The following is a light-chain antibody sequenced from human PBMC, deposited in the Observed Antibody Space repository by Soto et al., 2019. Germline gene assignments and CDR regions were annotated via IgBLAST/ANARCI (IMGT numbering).Light chain of an antibody. Sequence: DIVMTQSPDSLAVSLGERATINCKSSQSVLYSSNNRNCLAWFQQKPGQPPKLLVYWASTRESGVPDRFSGSGSGTDFTLTISSLQAEDVAVYYCQQYYSTPLTFGGGNKVALK. CDR3: QQYYSTPLT. V-gene: IGKV4-1*01. J-gene: IGKJ4*01. CDR1: QSVLYSSNNRNC. CDR2: WAS.